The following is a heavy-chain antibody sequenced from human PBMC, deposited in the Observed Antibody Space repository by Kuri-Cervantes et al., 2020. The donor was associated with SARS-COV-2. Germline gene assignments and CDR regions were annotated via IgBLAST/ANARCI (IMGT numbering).Heavy chain of an antibody. D-gene: IGHD6-19*01. CDR2: IYTSGST. CDR3: ARDIHSSGWPGWFDP. CDR1: GGSFSGYY. Sequence: SETLSLTCAVFGGSFSGYYWSWIRQPAGKGLEWIGRIYTSGSTNYNPSLKSRVTISVDTFKNQFSLKLSSVTAADTAVYYCARDIHSSGWPGWFDPWGQGTLVTVSS. V-gene: IGHV4-4*07. J-gene: IGHJ5*02.